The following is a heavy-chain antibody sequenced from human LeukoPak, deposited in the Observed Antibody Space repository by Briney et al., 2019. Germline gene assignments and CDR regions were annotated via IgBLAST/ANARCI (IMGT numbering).Heavy chain of an antibody. D-gene: IGHD6-19*01. Sequence: PGRSLRLSCAASGFSFSSAAMSWVRHPPGKGLGWVSAVSGSSGSTYNADSVKGRFTISSDNSKNTLYLQMNSLRAEDTAVYYCASRASGWYFFDYWGQGTLVTVSS. V-gene: IGHV3-23*01. CDR1: GFSFSSAA. CDR2: VSGSSGST. CDR3: ASRASGWYFFDY. J-gene: IGHJ4*02.